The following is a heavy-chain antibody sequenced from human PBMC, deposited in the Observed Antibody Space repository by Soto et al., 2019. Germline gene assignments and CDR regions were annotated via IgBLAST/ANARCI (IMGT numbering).Heavy chain of an antibody. CDR1: GFTFDDYA. CDR2: ISWNSGSI. J-gene: IGHJ3*02. V-gene: IGHV3-9*01. Sequence: GGSLRLSCAASGFTFDDYAMHWVRQAPGKGLEWVSGISWNSGSIGYADSVKGRFTISRDNAKNSLYLQMNSLRAEDTALYYCAKIASSSSRFDAFDIWGQGTMVTVSS. D-gene: IGHD6-6*01. CDR3: AKIASSSSRFDAFDI.